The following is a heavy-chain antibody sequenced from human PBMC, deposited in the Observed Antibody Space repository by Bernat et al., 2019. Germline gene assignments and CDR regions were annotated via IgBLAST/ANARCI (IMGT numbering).Heavy chain of an antibody. CDR1: GYTFTDYY. V-gene: IGHV1-69-2*01. CDR3: ATSRAIVVVVAAPDAFDI. CDR2: VDPEDGET. D-gene: IGHD2-15*01. J-gene: IGHJ3*02. Sequence: EVQLVQSGAEVKKPGATVKISCKVSGYTFTDYYMHWVQQAPGKGLEWMGLVDPEDGETIYAQKFQGRVTMTEDTSTDTAYMELSSLRSEDTAVYYCATSRAIVVVVAAPDAFDIWGQGTMVTVSS.